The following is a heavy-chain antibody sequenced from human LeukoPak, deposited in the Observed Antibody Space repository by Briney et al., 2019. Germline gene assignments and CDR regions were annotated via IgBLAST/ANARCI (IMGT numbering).Heavy chain of an antibody. CDR2: IIPILGIA. D-gene: IGHD5-18*01. CDR3: ASYVDTAIPNWFDP. CDR1: GGTFSSYA. Sequence: ASVKVSCKASGGTFSSYAISWVRQAPGQGLEWMGRIIPILGIANYAQKFQGRVTITADKSTSTAYMELCSLRSEDTAVYYCASYVDTAIPNWFDPWGQGTLVTVSS. V-gene: IGHV1-69*04. J-gene: IGHJ5*02.